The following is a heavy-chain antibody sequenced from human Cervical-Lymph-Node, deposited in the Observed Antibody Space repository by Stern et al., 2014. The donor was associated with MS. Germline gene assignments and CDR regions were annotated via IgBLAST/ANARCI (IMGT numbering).Heavy chain of an antibody. Sequence: QVQLVQSGADVKKPGSSVRVSCKASGDISWLRQAPGPGLEWMGGIIRPVGTAHYTQRFQGRLRITGDKSTNTIYMELSSLRSDDTAVYYCARGAGDNWFDPWGQGTLVSVSS. J-gene: IGHJ5*02. D-gene: IGHD3-10*01. CDR2: IIRPVGTA. CDR3: ARGAGDNWFDP. V-gene: IGHV1-69*06. CDR1: GD.